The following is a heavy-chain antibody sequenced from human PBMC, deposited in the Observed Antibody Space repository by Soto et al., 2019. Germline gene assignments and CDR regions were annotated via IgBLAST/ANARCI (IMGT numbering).Heavy chain of an antibody. J-gene: IGHJ5*02. V-gene: IGHV3-30-3*01. CDR2: ISYDGSNK. CDR1: GFTFSSYA. D-gene: IGHD3-10*01. Sequence: GGSLRLSCAASGFTFSSYATHWVRQAPGKGLEWVAVISYDGSNKYYADSVKGRFTISRDNSKNTLYLQMNSLRAEDTAVYYCARAWVRGVIITSWFDPWGQGTMVTVYS. CDR3: ARAWVRGVIITSWFDP.